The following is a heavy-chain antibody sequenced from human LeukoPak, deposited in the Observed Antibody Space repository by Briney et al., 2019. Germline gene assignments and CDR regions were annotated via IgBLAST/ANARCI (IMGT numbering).Heavy chain of an antibody. CDR1: GGSISSYD. Sequence: SETLSLTCTVSGGSISSYDWSWIRQPPGKGLDWIGYIYYSGSTNYNPSLKSRVTISVDTSKNQFSLKLHSVTAADTTLYFYARRAGSGWYDYRGQGTLVTVSS. J-gene: IGHJ4*02. CDR3: ARRAGSGWYDY. CDR2: IYYSGST. D-gene: IGHD6-19*01. V-gene: IGHV4-59*08.